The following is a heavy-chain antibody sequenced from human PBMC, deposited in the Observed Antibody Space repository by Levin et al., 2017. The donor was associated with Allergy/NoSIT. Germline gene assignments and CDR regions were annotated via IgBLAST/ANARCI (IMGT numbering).Heavy chain of an antibody. J-gene: IGHJ5*02. Sequence: GGSLRLSCAASGFTFSSYGMHWVRQAPGKGLEWVAVISYDGSNKYYADSVKGRFTISRDNSKNTLYLQMNSLRAEDTAVYYCAKDLEYSSGWSNWFDPWGQGTLVTVSS. CDR1: GFTFSSYG. D-gene: IGHD6-19*01. CDR2: ISYDGSNK. V-gene: IGHV3-30*18. CDR3: AKDLEYSSGWSNWFDP.